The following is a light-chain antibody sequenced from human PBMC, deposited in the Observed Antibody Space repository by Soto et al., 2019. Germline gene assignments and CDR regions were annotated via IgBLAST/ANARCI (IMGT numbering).Light chain of an antibody. V-gene: IGKV3-20*01. J-gene: IGKJ1*01. CDR2: GTS. CDR3: QQYGSLVT. CDR1: QSVSSSY. Sequence: EIGLTQSPGTLSLSPGERATLSCRASQSVSSSYLAWYQHKPGRAPRLLIDGTSSRATGIPDRFSGSGSGTDFTLTISRLEPEDLAVYYCQQYGSLVTFGQGTKVAIK.